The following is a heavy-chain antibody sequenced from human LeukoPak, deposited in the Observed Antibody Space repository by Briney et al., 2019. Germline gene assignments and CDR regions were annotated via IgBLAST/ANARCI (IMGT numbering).Heavy chain of an antibody. Sequence: SETLSLTCAVSGGSISSSNWWSWVRQPPGKGLEWIGEIYHSGSTNYNPSLKSRVTISVDKSKNQFSLKLSSVTAADTAVYYCARDSATNYYYYGMDVWGQGTTVTVSS. CDR1: GGSISSSNW. D-gene: IGHD5-24*01. J-gene: IGHJ6*02. V-gene: IGHV4-4*02. CDR2: IYHSGST. CDR3: ARDSATNYYYYGMDV.